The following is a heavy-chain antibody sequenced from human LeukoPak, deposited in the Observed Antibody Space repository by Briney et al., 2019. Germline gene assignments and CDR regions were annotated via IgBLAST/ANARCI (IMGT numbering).Heavy chain of an antibody. D-gene: IGHD3-22*01. CDR3: AKAPITYYDSSGYYYLNYFDY. V-gene: IGHV3-23*01. J-gene: IGHJ4*02. CDR1: GFTXSSYX. Sequence: GXXXLXXXXSGFTXSSYXXSWVRXAPGKXXEWVSAISGSGGSTYYADSVKGRFTIFRDNSKNTLYLQMNSLRAEDAAVYYCAKAPITYYDSSGYYYLNYFDYWGQGTLVTVSS. CDR2: ISGSGGST.